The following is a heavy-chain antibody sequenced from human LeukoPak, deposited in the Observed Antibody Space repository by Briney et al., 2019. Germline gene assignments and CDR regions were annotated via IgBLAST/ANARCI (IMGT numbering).Heavy chain of an antibody. CDR2: IKQDGSEK. V-gene: IGHV3-7*01. Sequence: GGSLRLSCAASGFTFSSYWMSWVRQAPGKGLEWVANIKQDGSEKYYVDSVKGRFTISRDNAKNSLYLQMNSLRAEDTAVYYCARDGSDFDWLFTSYYFDYWGQGTLVTVSS. CDR1: GFTFSSYW. CDR3: ARDGSDFDWLFTSYYFDY. D-gene: IGHD3-9*01. J-gene: IGHJ4*02.